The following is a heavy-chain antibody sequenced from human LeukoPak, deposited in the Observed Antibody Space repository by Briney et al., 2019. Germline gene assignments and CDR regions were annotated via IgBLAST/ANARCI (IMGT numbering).Heavy chain of an antibody. CDR3: ARVRKPSYYGSGSLYNWFDP. V-gene: IGHV4-59*12. D-gene: IGHD3-10*01. CDR1: GGSISGYY. J-gene: IGHJ5*02. CDR2: IYYSGST. Sequence: PSETLSLTCTVSGGSISGYYWSWIRQPPGKGLEWIGYIYYSGSTNYNPSLKSRVTISVDTSKNQFSLKLSSVTAADTAVYYCARVRKPSYYGSGSLYNWFDPWGQGTLVTVSS.